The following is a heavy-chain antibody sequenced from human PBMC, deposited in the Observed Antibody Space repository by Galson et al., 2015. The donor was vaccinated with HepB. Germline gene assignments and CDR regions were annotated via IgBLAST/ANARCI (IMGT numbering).Heavy chain of an antibody. CDR2: ISAYNGNT. CDR3: ARGSASARGYYYGMDV. Sequence: SVKVSCKASGYTFTSYGISWVQQAPGQGLEWMGWISAYNGNTNYAQKLQGRVTMTTDTSTSTAYMELRGLRSDDTAVYCCARGSASARGYYYGMDVWGQGTTVTVSS. D-gene: IGHD6-25*01. V-gene: IGHV1-18*04. J-gene: IGHJ6*02. CDR1: GYTFTSYG.